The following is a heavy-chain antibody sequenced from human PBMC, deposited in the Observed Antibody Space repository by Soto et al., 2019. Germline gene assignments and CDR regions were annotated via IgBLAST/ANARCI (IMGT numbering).Heavy chain of an antibody. CDR1: GYGFMNYG. CDR2: ISTYSGNT. Sequence: ASVKVSCKASGYGFMNYGISWVRQAPGQGPEWMGWISTYSGNTDYAQKFQDRVTMTADASINTAYMELRNLRSDDTAVYYCARGWDYTDYYGDFWGQGTLVTVSS. V-gene: IGHV1-18*01. D-gene: IGHD4-17*01. J-gene: IGHJ4*02. CDR3: ARGWDYTDYYGDF.